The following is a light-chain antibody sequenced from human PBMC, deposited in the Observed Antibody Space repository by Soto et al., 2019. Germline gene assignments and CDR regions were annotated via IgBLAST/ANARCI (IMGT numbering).Light chain of an antibody. Sequence: EIVLTQSPGTLSLSPGERATLSCRASQSVSANYLAWYQQKPGQAPSLLIYGASSRATGIRDRFSGSGSGTDVNLNISRQEPEYFAVYFRQQQGSSPFTLGPGTTVDV. CDR3: QQQGSSPFT. J-gene: IGKJ3*01. CDR1: QSVSANY. CDR2: GAS. V-gene: IGKV3-20*01.